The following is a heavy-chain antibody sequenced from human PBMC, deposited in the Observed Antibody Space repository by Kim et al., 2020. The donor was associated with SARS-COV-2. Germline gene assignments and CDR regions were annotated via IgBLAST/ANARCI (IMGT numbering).Heavy chain of an antibody. Sequence: SETLSLTCTVSGGSISSYYWSWIRQPPGKGLEWIGYIYYSGSTNYNPSLKSRVTISVDTSKNQFSLKLSSVTASDTAVYYCASSSLCGGDCYFASGSEVWPYYWGQGTLVTVSS. CDR1: GGSISSYY. J-gene: IGHJ4*02. CDR3: ASSSLCGGDCYFASGSEVWPYY. CDR2: IYYSGST. V-gene: IGHV4-59*01. D-gene: IGHD2-21*02.